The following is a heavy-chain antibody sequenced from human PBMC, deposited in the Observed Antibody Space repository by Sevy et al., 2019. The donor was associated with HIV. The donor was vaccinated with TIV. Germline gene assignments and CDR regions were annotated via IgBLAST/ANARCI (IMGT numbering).Heavy chain of an antibody. Sequence: GGSLRLSCTASGFTFGDYAMSWFRQAPGKGLEWVGFIRSKAYGGTTEYAASVKGRFTISRDDSKVIAYLQMNSLKTEDTAVYYCTRDGYSQPVGDAFDIWGQGTMVTVSS. J-gene: IGHJ3*02. CDR2: IRSKAYGGTT. CDR1: GFTFGDYA. D-gene: IGHD5-18*01. CDR3: TRDGYSQPVGDAFDI. V-gene: IGHV3-49*03.